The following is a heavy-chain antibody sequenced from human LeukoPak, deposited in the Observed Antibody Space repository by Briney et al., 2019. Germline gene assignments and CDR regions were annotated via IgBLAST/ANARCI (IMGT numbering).Heavy chain of an antibody. Sequence: GASVKVSCKASGYTFTSYDINWVRQATGQGLEWMGWMNPNSGDTGYSQKFQGRVTITRNTSISTAYMELSSLRSEDTAVYYCARVRGLRYCDWLSVPFDYWGQGTWFTVSS. CDR3: ARVRGLRYCDWLSVPFDY. CDR2: MNPNSGDT. D-gene: IGHD3-9*01. J-gene: IGHJ4*02. V-gene: IGHV1-8*01. CDR1: GYTFTSYD.